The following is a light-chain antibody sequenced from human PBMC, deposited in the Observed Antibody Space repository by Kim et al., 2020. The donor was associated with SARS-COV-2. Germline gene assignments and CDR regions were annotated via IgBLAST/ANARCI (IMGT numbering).Light chain of an antibody. CDR3: LQHNRYPLT. CDR2: AAS. V-gene: IGKV1-17*01. J-gene: IGKJ4*01. Sequence: ASVGDRVTITCRASQGIRNHLVWYQQKPGKAPKRLIYAASSLQSGGPSRFSGSGSGTEFTLTISSLQSEDFATYYCLQHNRYPLTFGGGTKVDIK. CDR1: QGIRNH.